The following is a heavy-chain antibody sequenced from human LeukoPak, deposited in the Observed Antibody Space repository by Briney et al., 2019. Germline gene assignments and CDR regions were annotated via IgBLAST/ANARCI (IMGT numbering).Heavy chain of an antibody. D-gene: IGHD3-22*01. CDR1: GFTFSSYA. J-gene: IGHJ5*02. V-gene: IGHV3-48*04. CDR3: ARDSPPSDISSHYDSQEA. Sequence: GGSLRLSCAASGFTFSSYAMSWVRQAPGKGLEWVSYISSSSSTIYYADSVKGRFTISRDNAKNSLYLQMNSLRAEDTAVYYCARDSPPSDISSHYDSQEAWGQGTLVTVSS. CDR2: ISSSSSTI.